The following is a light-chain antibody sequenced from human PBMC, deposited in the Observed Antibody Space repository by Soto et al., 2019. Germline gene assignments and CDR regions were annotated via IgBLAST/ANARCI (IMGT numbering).Light chain of an antibody. CDR3: QQLNGYPIT. CDR2: AAS. J-gene: IGKJ5*01. CDR1: QGISSY. Sequence: IQLTQSPSSLSASVGDRVTITCRASQGISSYLAWYQQKPGKAPKLLIYAASTLQSGVSSRFSGSGSGTDFTLTISSLQPEDFATYYCQQLNGYPITFGQGTRLEIK. V-gene: IGKV1-9*01.